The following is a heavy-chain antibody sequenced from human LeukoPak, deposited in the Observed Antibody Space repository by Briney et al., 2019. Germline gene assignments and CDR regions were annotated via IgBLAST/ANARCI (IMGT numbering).Heavy chain of an antibody. V-gene: IGHV1-69*05. CDR1: GGTFSSYA. D-gene: IGHD3-10*01. J-gene: IGHJ4*02. Sequence: ASVKVSCKASGGTFSSYAISWVRQAPGQGLEWMGGIIPIFGTANYAQKFQGRVTITTDESTSTAYMELSSLRSEDTAVYYCARVRGSGSYVLDYWGQGTLVTVSS. CDR3: ARVRGSGSYVLDY. CDR2: IIPIFGTA.